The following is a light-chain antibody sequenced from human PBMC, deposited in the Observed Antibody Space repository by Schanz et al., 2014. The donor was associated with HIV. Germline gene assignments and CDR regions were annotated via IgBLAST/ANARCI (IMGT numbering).Light chain of an antibody. CDR2: GAS. CDR3: QQSYATSYT. CDR1: QTIRNS. V-gene: IGKV1-39*01. J-gene: IGKJ2*01. Sequence: DIQMTQSPFTLSASVGDRVTITCRASQTIRNSLNWYQQKPGKAPKLLIYGASSLHGGVPSRFSGSESGTEFTLTISSLQPEDFATYYCQQSYATSYTFGQGTKLEI.